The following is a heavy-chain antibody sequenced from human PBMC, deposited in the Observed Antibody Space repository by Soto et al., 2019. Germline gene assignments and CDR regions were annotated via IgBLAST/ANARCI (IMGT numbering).Heavy chain of an antibody. Sequence: EVQVVESGGGLVQPGGTLRLSCATSKFTFSAYAMTWVRQAPGEGLEWVSSISGSGGGTSYPDSVKGRFSISRDNSKNTLYLRMNSLRVADTAVYYCTRDPNGEHIGAFDFWGQGIVVTVSS. J-gene: IGHJ3*01. CDR2: ISGSGGGT. CDR1: KFTFSAYA. D-gene: IGHD4-17*01. V-gene: IGHV3-23*04. CDR3: TRDPNGEHIGAFDF.